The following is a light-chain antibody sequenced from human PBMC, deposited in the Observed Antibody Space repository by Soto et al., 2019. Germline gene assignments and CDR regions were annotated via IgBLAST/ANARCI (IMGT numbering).Light chain of an antibody. CDR3: QQYASYWT. CDR1: QSISRS. J-gene: IGKJ1*01. V-gene: IGKV1-5*01. CDR2: DAS. Sequence: DTQMTQSPSTLSACVGDRVTITCRASQSISRSLAWYQQKPGKAPKLLIYDASNLEGGVPSRFSGSGSGTDFTLTISRLQPDDFATYYCQQYASYWTFGQGTKVDIK.